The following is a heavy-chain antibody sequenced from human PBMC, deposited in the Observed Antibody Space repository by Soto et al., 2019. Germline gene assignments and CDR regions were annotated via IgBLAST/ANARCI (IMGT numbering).Heavy chain of an antibody. CDR3: AREGPPSWYYYDSSVRAFDI. CDR2: TYYRSKWYN. J-gene: IGHJ3*02. CDR1: GDSVSSNSAA. D-gene: IGHD3-22*01. Sequence: SQTLSLTCAISGDSVSSNSAAWNWIRQSPSRGLEWLGRTYYRSKWYNDYAVSVKSRITINPDTSKNQFSLQLNSVTPEDTAVYYCAREGPPSWYYYDSSVRAFDIWGQGTMVTVSS. V-gene: IGHV6-1*01.